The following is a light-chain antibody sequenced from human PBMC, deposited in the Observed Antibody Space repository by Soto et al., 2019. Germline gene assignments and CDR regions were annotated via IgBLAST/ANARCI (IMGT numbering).Light chain of an antibody. CDR3: HQDYSSPLT. J-gene: IGKJ4*02. V-gene: IGKV3D-7*01. CDR1: QSISNTY. Sequence: EIVMTQSPATLSFSPGERVTLSCRASQSISNTYLSWYQQKPGQAPRLLIYGASTRATGVPARFSGSGSGTDFTLTISGLQPEDFAVYYCHQDYSSPLTFGGGTKVEIK. CDR2: GAS.